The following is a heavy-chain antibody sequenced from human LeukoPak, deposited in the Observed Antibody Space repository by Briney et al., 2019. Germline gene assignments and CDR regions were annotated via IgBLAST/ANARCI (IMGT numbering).Heavy chain of an antibody. CDR1: GFTFSSYG. CDR3: AKDRATMIVMIRTAPRGELDY. Sequence: GGSLRLSCAASGFTFSSYGMHWVRQAPGKGLEWVAFIRYDGSNRYYADSVKGRFTISRDNSKNTLYLQMNSLRAEDTAVYYCAKDRATMIVMIRTAPRGELDYWGQGSLVTVSS. D-gene: IGHD3-22*01. V-gene: IGHV3-30*02. J-gene: IGHJ4*02. CDR2: IRYDGSNR.